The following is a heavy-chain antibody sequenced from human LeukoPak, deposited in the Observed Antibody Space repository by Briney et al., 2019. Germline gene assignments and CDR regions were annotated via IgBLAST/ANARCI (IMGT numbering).Heavy chain of an antibody. J-gene: IGHJ5*02. CDR2: ISAYNGNT. V-gene: IGHV1-18*01. Sequence: ASVKVSCKASGYTFTSCGISWVRQAPGQGLEWMGWISAYNGNTNYAQKLQGRVTMTTDTSTSTAYMELRSLRSDDTAVYYCARAPTIVGATRSYNWFDPWGQGTLVTVSS. CDR1: GYTFTSCG. D-gene: IGHD1-26*01. CDR3: ARAPTIVGATRSYNWFDP.